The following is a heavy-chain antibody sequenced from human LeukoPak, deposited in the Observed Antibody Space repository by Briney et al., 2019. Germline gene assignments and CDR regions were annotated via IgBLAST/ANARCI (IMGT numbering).Heavy chain of an antibody. Sequence: GGSLRLSCAASGFTFSSYWMSWVRQAPGKGLEWVANIKPDGSDKYYVDSVKGRFTISRDNAKNSLYLQMSSLRAEDTGVYFCARRQDYGDYWGQGTLVTVSS. CDR2: IKPDGSDK. CDR1: GFTFSSYW. V-gene: IGHV3-7*01. J-gene: IGHJ4*02. CDR3: ARRQDYGDY.